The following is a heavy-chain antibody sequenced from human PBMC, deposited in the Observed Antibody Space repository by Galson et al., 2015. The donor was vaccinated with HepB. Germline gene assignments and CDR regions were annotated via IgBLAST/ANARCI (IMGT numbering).Heavy chain of an antibody. J-gene: IGHJ4*02. D-gene: IGHD6-13*01. CDR3: ARHTGYSSSWHAGAFDY. CDR2: INHSGST. Sequence: SETLSLTCAVYGGSFSGYYWSWIRQPPGKGLEWIGEINHSGSTNYNPSLKSRVTISVDTSKNQFSLKLSSVTAADTAVYYCARHTGYSSSWHAGAFDYWGQGTLVTVSS. V-gene: IGHV4-34*01. CDR1: GGSFSGYY.